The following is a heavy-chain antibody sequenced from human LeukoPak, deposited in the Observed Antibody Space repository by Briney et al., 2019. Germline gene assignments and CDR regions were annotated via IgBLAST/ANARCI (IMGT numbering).Heavy chain of an antibody. D-gene: IGHD4-11*01. CDR1: GFNFTKND. J-gene: IGHJ4*02. CDR3: AKAFDYNGLRGEGGSFDC. Sequence: GGSLRLSCVASGFNFTKNDMLWVRQTTKRGLEWVSAIGVGGDTYYADPVKGRFTISRENGKNSVYLQMNSLRAGDTAVYFCAKAFDYNGLRGEGGSFDCWGQGALVTVSS. V-gene: IGHV3-13*01. CDR2: IGVGGDT.